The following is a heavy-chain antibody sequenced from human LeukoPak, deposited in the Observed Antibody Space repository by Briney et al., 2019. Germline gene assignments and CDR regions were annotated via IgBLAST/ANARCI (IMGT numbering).Heavy chain of an antibody. CDR3: AREVFESKRYDY. V-gene: IGHV1-2*06. Sequence: ASVKVSCKASGGTFSSYAISWVRQAPGQGLEWMGRINPNSGGTSYAQIFQGSVTMTRDTSISTAYMELSRLRSDDTAVYYCAREVFESKRYDYWGQGTLVTVSS. D-gene: IGHD3-3*01. CDR1: GGTFSSYA. J-gene: IGHJ4*02. CDR2: INPNSGGT.